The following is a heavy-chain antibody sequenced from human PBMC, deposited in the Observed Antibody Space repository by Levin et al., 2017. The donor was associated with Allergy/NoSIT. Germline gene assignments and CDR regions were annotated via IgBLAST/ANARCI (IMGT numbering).Heavy chain of an antibody. D-gene: IGHD3-9*01. V-gene: IGHV1-69*04. J-gene: IGHJ4*02. Sequence: SVKVSCKASGGTFSSYAISWVRQAPGQGLEWMGRIIPILGIANYAQKFQGRVTITADKSTSTAYMELSSLRSEDTAVYYCARDTRYFDWSHDYWGQGTLVTVSS. CDR1: GGTFSSYA. CDR3: ARDTRYFDWSHDY. CDR2: IIPILGIA.